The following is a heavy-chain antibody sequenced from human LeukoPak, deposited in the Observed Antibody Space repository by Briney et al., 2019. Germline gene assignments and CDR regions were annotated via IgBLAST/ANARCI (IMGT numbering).Heavy chain of an antibody. CDR3: ANREGGYTYDPFDY. J-gene: IGHJ4*02. CDR1: GFTFSTYA. Sequence: GGSLRLSCAASGFTFSTYAMSWVRQAPGRGLGWVSPISGSSDTTYDAASVKGRFIITRDNSKNTLYLQMNSMRAEDTAVYYCANREGGYTYDPFDYWGQGTLVTVSS. V-gene: IGHV3-23*01. D-gene: IGHD5-18*01. CDR2: ISGSSDTT.